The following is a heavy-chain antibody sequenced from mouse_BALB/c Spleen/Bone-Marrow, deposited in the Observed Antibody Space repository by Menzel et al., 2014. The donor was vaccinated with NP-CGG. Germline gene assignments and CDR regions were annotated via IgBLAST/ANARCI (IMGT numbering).Heavy chain of an antibody. CDR1: GYTFTSYW. J-gene: IGHJ4*01. CDR2: IYPGDGDT. D-gene: IGHD1-1*01. CDR3: AREGYYYGSSTYYAMDC. V-gene: IGHV1-87*01. Sequence: VQLQQSGAELARPGASVKLSCKASGYTFTSYWMQWVKRRPGQGLEWIGAIYPGDGDTRYTQKFKGKATLTADKSSSTAYMQLSSLASEDSAVYYCAREGYYYGSSTYYAMDCWGQGTSVTVSS.